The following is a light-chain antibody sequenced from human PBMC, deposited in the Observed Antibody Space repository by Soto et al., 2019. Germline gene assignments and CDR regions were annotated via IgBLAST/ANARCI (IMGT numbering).Light chain of an antibody. J-gene: IGLJ1*01. V-gene: IGLV1-40*01. CDR2: ANS. CDR3: QSYDNSLSGYV. Sequence: QSVLTQPPSVSGAPGQRVTISCTGSSSNIGALYDVHWYQQVPGTAPKLLIYANSNRPSGVPDRFSGSKSGTSASLAITGLQAEDEADYYCQSYDNSLSGYVFGTGTKAPS. CDR1: SSNIGALYD.